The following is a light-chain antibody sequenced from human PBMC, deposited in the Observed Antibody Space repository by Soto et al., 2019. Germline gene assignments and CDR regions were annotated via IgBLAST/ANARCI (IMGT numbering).Light chain of an antibody. V-gene: IGKV2-28*01. CDR1: QSLLHSNGYNY. J-gene: IGKJ5*01. CDR2: LGS. Sequence: DIVMTQSPLSLPVTPGEPASISCRSSQSLLHSNGYNYLDWYLQKPGQSPQLLIYLGSNRASGVPDRFSGSGSGTGFTLKISRVEAEDVGVYYCMQALQTPSFGQGTRLEIK. CDR3: MQALQTPS.